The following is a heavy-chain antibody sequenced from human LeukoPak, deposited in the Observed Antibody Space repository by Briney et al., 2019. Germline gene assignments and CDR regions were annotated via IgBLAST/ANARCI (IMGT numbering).Heavy chain of an antibody. D-gene: IGHD2-2*03. CDR1: GGSISSYY. CDR3: ARGACMSGYCSSISAFDI. CDR2: IYYSGST. Sequence: SETLSLTCTVSGGSISSYYWSWIRQPPGKGLEWIGYIYYSGSTNYNPSLKSRVTISVDTSKNQFSLKLSSVTAADTAVYYCARGACMSGYCSSISAFDIWGQGTMVTVSS. J-gene: IGHJ3*02. V-gene: IGHV4-59*01.